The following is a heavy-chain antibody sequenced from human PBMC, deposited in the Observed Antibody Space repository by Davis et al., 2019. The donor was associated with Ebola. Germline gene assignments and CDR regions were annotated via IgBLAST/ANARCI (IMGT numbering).Heavy chain of an antibody. Sequence: ASVKVSCKASGYTFTGHYIHWVRQAPGQGLEWMGWINPKSGGTYSAQKFQGRVTMTRDTSISTAYLEVSRLRSDDTAVYHCAIGSGALISPWGQGTLVTVSS. J-gene: IGHJ5*02. CDR1: GYTFTGHY. CDR2: INPKSGGT. V-gene: IGHV1-2*02. D-gene: IGHD6-19*01. CDR3: AIGSGALISP.